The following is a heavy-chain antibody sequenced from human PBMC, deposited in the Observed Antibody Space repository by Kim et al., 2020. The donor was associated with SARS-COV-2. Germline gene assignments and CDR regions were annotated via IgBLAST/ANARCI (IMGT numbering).Heavy chain of an antibody. CDR2: ISSNGGST. J-gene: IGHJ6*02. CDR1: GFTFSSYA. CDR3: VKGSIAVAVGYYGMDV. Sequence: GGSLILSCSASGFTFSSYAMHWVRQAPGKGLEYVSAISSNGGSTYYADSVKGRFTISRDNSKNTLYLQMSSLRAEDTAVYYCVKGSIAVAVGYYGMDVWGQGTTVTVSS. V-gene: IGHV3-64D*06. D-gene: IGHD6-19*01.